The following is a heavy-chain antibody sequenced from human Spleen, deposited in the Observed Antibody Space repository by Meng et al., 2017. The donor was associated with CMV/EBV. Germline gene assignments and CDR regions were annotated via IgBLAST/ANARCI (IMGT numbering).Heavy chain of an antibody. CDR3: ARDIAVDSTEVWFDP. CDR2: INPNSGST. D-gene: IGHD6-19*01. V-gene: IGHV1-2*06. J-gene: IGHJ5*02. CDR1: GYTFSGYY. Sequence: SGYTFSGYYMDWVRQAPGQGLEWMGRINPNSGSTTYAQKFQGRVTMTSDTTLSTAYMELTSLISDDTAVYFCARDIAVDSTEVWFDPWGQGTLVTVSS.